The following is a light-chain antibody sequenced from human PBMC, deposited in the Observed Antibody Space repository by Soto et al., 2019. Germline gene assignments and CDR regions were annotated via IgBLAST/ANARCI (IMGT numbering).Light chain of an antibody. J-gene: IGKJ5*01. CDR2: DAS. Sequence: EIVLTQSPATLSLSPGEGATVSCRASQSVSSHLAWYQQKRGQAPRLLIYDASSRASGIPARFSGRGSGTDFTLTISYLEPEDFAIYYCQQCGNWPLTFGQGTRLEI. V-gene: IGKV3-11*01. CDR3: QQCGNWPLT. CDR1: QSVSSH.